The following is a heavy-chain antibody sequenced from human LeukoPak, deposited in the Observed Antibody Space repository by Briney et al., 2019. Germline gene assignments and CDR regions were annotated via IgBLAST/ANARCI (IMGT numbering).Heavy chain of an antibody. V-gene: IGHV3-33*06. Sequence: GRSLRLSCAASGFTFSSYGMHWVRQAPGKGLEWVAVIWYDGSNKYYADSVKGRFTISRDNSKNTLCLQMNSLRAEDTAVYYCAKGSCGGDCYRAYYYYYMDVWGKGTTVTVSS. D-gene: IGHD2-21*02. CDR2: IWYDGSNK. CDR3: AKGSCGGDCYRAYYYYYMDV. CDR1: GFTFSSYG. J-gene: IGHJ6*03.